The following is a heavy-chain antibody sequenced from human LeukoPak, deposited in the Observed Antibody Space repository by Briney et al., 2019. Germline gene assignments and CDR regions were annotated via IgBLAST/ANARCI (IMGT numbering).Heavy chain of an antibody. CDR2: ISSTATTR. V-gene: IGHV3-48*03. D-gene: IGHD4-17*01. J-gene: IGHJ4*02. CDR3: VREYFSYGDRYFDY. CDR1: GFNLSSHE. Sequence: GGSLRLSCAASGFNLSSHEMNWVRQAPGQGLEWISYISSTATTRYNADSVKGRFTVSKDNARNELFLQMNSLRAEDTAVYYCVREYFSYGDRYFDYWGQGTLVTVSS.